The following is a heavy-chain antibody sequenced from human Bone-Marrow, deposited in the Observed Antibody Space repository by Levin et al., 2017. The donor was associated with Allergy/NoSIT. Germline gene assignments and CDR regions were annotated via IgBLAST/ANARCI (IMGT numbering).Heavy chain of an antibody. D-gene: IGHD5-18*01. CDR2: IYYSGLT. J-gene: IGHJ4*02. Sequence: PSQTLSLTCTVSGGSISTYYWSWIRQPPGQGLEWNGYIYYSGLTNYNPSLMSRVIISVDTSKNQFSLKLSSVTAADTAVYYCARHVGAIPLWLMDYWSQGTLVTVSS. V-gene: IGHV4-59*08. CDR3: ARHVGAIPLWLMDY. CDR1: GGSISTYY.